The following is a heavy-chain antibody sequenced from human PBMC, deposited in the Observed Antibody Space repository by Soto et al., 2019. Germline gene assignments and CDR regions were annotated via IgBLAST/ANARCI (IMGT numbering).Heavy chain of an antibody. CDR1: GCSINRDGYY. V-gene: IGHV4-31*03. CDR2: INYRGTT. Sequence: PSETLSLXCTVSGCSINRDGYYWSWIRQHPEKGLEWIGYINYRGTTYYNPSLESRLIISVDTSKNQFSLQLTSVIAADTALYYCARESYSFGRAFDIWGHGTQVTVSS. J-gene: IGHJ4*01. D-gene: IGHD5-18*01. CDR3: ARESYSFGRAFDI.